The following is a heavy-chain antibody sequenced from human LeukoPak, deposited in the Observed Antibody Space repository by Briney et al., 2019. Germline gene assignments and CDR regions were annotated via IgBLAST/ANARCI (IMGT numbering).Heavy chain of an antibody. Sequence: PSETLSLTCAVYGGSFSGYYWSWIRQPPGKGLEWIGEINHSGSTNYNPSLKSRVTISVDTSKNQFSLKLSSVTAADTAVYYRARGRVLGIRKCHFDYWGQGTLVTVSS. D-gene: IGHD7-27*01. CDR2: INHSGST. CDR3: ARGRVLGIRKCHFDY. V-gene: IGHV4-34*01. CDR1: GGSFSGYY. J-gene: IGHJ4*02.